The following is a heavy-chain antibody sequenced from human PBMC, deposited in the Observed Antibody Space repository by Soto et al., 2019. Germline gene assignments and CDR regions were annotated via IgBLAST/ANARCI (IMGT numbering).Heavy chain of an antibody. CDR2: INPNSGGT. CDR3: ATGACYDSSGYFQH. CDR1: GYTFTGYY. D-gene: IGHD3-22*01. Sequence: ASVKVSCKASGYTFTGYYMHWVRQAPGQGLEWMGWINPNSGGTNYAQKFQGWVTMTRDTSISTAYMELSRLRSDDTAVYYCATGACYDSSGYFQHWGQGTLVTVSS. V-gene: IGHV1-2*04. J-gene: IGHJ1*01.